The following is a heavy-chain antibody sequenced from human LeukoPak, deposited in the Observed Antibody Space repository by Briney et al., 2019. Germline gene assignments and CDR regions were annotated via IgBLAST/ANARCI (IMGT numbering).Heavy chain of an antibody. J-gene: IGHJ4*02. CDR1: GFTFSSYA. V-gene: IGHV3-9*01. D-gene: IGHD3-22*01. Sequence: GGSLRLSCAASGFTFSSYAMSWVRQAPGKGLEWVSGISWNSGSIGYADSVKGRFTISRDNAKNSLYLQMNSLRAEDTALYYCAKDHYDSSGYFDYWGQGTLVTVSS. CDR2: ISWNSGSI. CDR3: AKDHYDSSGYFDY.